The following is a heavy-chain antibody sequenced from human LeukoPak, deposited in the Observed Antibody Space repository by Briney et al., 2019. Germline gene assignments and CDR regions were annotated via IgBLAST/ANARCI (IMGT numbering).Heavy chain of an antibody. Sequence: ASVKVSCKASGYTFTGYYMHWVRQAPGQGLEWMGWINPNSGGTNYAQKFQGRVTMTRVTSIGTAYMELSRLRSDDTAVYYCARETPLWFGEAPNTSYYYYMDVWGKGTTVTVSS. D-gene: IGHD3-10*01. CDR2: INPNSGGT. V-gene: IGHV1-2*02. CDR3: ARETPLWFGEAPNTSYYYYMDV. CDR1: GYTFTGYY. J-gene: IGHJ6*03.